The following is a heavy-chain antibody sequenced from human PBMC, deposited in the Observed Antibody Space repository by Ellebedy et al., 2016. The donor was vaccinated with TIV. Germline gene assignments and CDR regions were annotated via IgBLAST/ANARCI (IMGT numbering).Heavy chain of an antibody. CDR3: ARDTGTYYYGMDV. CDR1: GGSISSYY. J-gene: IGHJ6*02. Sequence: SETLSLTCTVSGGSISSYYWSWIRQPPGKGLEWIGYIYYSGSTNYNPSLKSRVTISVDTSKNQFSLKLSSVTAADTAVYYCARDTGTYYYGMDVWGQGTTVTVSS. CDR2: IYYSGST. D-gene: IGHD4-17*01. V-gene: IGHV4-59*01.